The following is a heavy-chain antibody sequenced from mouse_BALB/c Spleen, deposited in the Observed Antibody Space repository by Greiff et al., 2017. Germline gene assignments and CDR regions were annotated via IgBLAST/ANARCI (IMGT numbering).Heavy chain of an antibody. J-gene: IGHJ2*01. CDR1: GYTFTSYW. CDR3: TSLLGED. V-gene: IGHV1S22*01. D-gene: IGHD2-1*01. Sequence: LQQPGSELVRPGASVKLSCKASGYTFTSYWMHWVKQRPGQGLEWIGNIYPGSGSTNYDEKFKSKATLTVDTSSSTAYMQLSSLTSEDSAVYYCTSLLGEDWGQGTTLTVAS. CDR2: IYPGSGST.